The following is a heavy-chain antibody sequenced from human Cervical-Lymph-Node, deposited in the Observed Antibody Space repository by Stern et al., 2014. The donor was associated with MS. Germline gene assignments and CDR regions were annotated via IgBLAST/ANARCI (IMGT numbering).Heavy chain of an antibody. V-gene: IGHV7-4-1*02. CDR2: INTNTGNP. J-gene: IGHJ4*02. Sequence: QVQLVQSGSELRKPGASVKVSCKASGYSFNRYAVTWVRQAPGQGLEWLGWINTNTGNPTYAQGFTGRFVFSLDTSVSTTYLHISSLKAEDTAVYYCARDLRDISGYYLDSWCQGSLVTVSS. CDR1: GYSFNRYA. CDR3: ARDLRDISGYYLDS. D-gene: IGHD3-22*01.